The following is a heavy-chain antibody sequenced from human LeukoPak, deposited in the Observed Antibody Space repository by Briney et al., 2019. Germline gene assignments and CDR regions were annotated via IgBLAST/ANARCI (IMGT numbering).Heavy chain of an antibody. D-gene: IGHD1-26*01. J-gene: IGHJ4*02. V-gene: IGHV3-9*01. CDR1: GFTFDDYA. CDR3: AKGTGRYWTFRDY. Sequence: PGGSLRLSCAASGFTFDDYAMHWVRQAPGKGLEWVSGISWNSGSIDYADSVKGRFTISRDNAKNSLYLQMNTLRPEDTAFYYCAKGTGRYWTFRDYWGQGTLVTVSS. CDR2: ISWNSGSI.